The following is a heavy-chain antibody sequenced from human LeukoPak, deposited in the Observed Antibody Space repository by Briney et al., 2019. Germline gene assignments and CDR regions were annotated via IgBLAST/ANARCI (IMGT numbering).Heavy chain of an antibody. V-gene: IGHV1-18*01. D-gene: IGHD6-13*01. CDR3: ARDDSSLSDY. CDR1: GYIFFSFG. Sequence: ASVKVSCKASGYIFFSFGISRVRQAPGQGLEWMGWISGDTGNTNYAQKLQGRVTMTTDTSTSTAYMELKSLRSDDTAVYYCARDDSSLSDYWGQGTLVTVSS. CDR2: ISGDTGNT. J-gene: IGHJ4*02.